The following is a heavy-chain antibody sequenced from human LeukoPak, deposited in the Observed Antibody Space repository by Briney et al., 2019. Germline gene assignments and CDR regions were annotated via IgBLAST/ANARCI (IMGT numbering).Heavy chain of an antibody. J-gene: IGHJ4*02. CDR3: ARDHWEVVILPEDHDY. CDR1: GYSISSGYY. CDR2: IYHSGST. Sequence: KPSETLSLTCTVSGYSISSGYYWGWIRQPPGKGLEWIGSIYHSGSTYYNPSLKSRVTISVDTSKNQFSLKLSSVTAADTAVYYCARDHWEVVILPEDHDYWGQGTLVTVSS. D-gene: IGHD3-3*01. V-gene: IGHV4-38-2*02.